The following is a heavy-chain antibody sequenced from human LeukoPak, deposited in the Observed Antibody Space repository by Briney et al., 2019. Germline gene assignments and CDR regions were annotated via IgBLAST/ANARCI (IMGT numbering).Heavy chain of an antibody. CDR3: ARAIDGYNLDFDY. CDR2: IYYSGST. CDR1: GGSISSYY. V-gene: IGHV4-59*01. Sequence: SETLSLTCTVSGGSISSYYRSWIRQPPGKGLEWIGYIYYSGSTNYNPSLKSRVTISVDTSKNQFSLKLSSVTAADTAVYYCARAIDGYNLDFDYWGQGTLVTVSS. J-gene: IGHJ4*02. D-gene: IGHD5-24*01.